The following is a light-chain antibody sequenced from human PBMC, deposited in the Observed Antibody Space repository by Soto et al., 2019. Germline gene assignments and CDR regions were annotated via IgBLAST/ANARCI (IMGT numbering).Light chain of an antibody. V-gene: IGLV1-47*01. CDR3: AAWDDSLKV. CDR1: SSSIGSNY. CDR2: RNN. J-gene: IGLJ1*01. Sequence: QSALTQPPSASGTPGQRVTISCSGSSSSIGSNYVYWYQQLPGTAPKLLIYRNNQRPSGVPDRFSGSKSGTSASLAISGLRSEDEADYYCAAWDDSLKVFGTGTKVTVL.